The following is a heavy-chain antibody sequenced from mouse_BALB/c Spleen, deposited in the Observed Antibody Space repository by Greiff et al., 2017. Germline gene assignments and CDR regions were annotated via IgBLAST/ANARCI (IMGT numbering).Heavy chain of an antibody. CDR1: GYTFTSYW. CDR2: IDPSDSYT. Sequence: VQRVESGAELVKPGASVKLSCKASGYTFTSYWMHWVKQRPGQGLEWIGEIDPSDSYTNYNQKFKGKATLTVDKSSSTAYMQLSSLTSEDTAVYYCARRDGYDWYFDVWGAGTTVTVSS. D-gene: IGHD2-2*01. V-gene: IGHV1-69*02. CDR3: ARRDGYDWYFDV. J-gene: IGHJ1*01.